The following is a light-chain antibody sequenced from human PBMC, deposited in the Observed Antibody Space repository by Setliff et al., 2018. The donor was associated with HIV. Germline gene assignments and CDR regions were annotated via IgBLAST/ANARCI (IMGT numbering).Light chain of an antibody. CDR2: DVT. CDR3: CSYAGSSVSYV. Sequence: QSALAQPRSVSGSPGQSVTISCTGTSSDVGSYNYVSWYQQHPGKAPKLMIYDVTKRPSGVPDRFSGSKSGNTASLTISGLQTDDEADYYCCSYAGSSVSYVFGTGTKVTVL. CDR1: SSDVGSYNY. V-gene: IGLV2-11*01. J-gene: IGLJ1*01.